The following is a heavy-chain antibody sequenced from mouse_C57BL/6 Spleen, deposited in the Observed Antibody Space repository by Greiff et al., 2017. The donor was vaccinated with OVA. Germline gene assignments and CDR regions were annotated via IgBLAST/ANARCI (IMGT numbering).Heavy chain of an antibody. D-gene: IGHD2-4*01. V-gene: IGHV5-4*01. J-gene: IGHJ2*01. CDR2: ISDGGSYT. CDR3: ARDGAYDYFYFDY. Sequence: EVKLVESGGGLVKPGGSLKLSCAASGFTFSSYAMSWVRQTPEKRLEWVATISDGGSYTYYPDNVKGRFTISRENAKNNLYLQMSHLKSENTAMYYCARDGAYDYFYFDYWGQGTTLTVSS. CDR1: GFTFSSYA.